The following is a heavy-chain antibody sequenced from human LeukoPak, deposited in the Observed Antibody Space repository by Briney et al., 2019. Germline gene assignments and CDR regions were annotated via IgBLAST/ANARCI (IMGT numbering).Heavy chain of an antibody. Sequence: GGSPRLSCAASGFTFSRYSMNWVRQAPGKGLEWVSYISISSPIYYADSVKGRFTISRDNAKNSLYLQMNNLRAEDTAVYYCARDDGDYAHPVDYWGQGTLVTVSS. CDR2: ISISSPI. V-gene: IGHV3-48*04. D-gene: IGHD4-17*01. J-gene: IGHJ4*02. CDR3: ARDDGDYAHPVDY. CDR1: GFTFSRYS.